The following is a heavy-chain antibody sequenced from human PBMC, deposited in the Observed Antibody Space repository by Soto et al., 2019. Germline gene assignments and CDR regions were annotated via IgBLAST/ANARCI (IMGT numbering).Heavy chain of an antibody. CDR3: ARVGNYYYYYMDV. Sequence: EVQLVESGGGLVQPGGSLRLSCAASGFTFSSYSMNWVRQAPGKGLEWVSYISSSSSTIYYADSVKGRFTISRENAKNSLYLQMNSLRAEDTAVYYCARVGNYYYYYMDVWGKGTTVTVSS. D-gene: IGHD6-13*01. J-gene: IGHJ6*03. V-gene: IGHV3-48*01. CDR1: GFTFSSYS. CDR2: ISSSSSTI.